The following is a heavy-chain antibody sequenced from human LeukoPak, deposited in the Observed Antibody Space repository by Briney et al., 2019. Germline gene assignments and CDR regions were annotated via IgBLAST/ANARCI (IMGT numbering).Heavy chain of an antibody. D-gene: IGHD2-15*01. J-gene: IGHJ4*02. Sequence: GGSLRLSCAASEFTFSSYAMSWVRQAPGKGLEWVSAISGSGGSTYYGDSVKGRFTISRDNSKNTLDLQMNSLRAEDTAIYYCAKEPSCSGGTCYYFDYWGQGTLDTVSS. CDR2: ISGSGGST. V-gene: IGHV3-23*01. CDR1: EFTFSSYA. CDR3: AKEPSCSGGTCYYFDY.